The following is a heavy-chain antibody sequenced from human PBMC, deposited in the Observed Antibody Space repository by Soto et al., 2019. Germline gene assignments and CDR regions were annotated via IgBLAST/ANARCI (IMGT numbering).Heavy chain of an antibody. V-gene: IGHV4-31*03. Sequence: PSETLSLTCTVSGGSITSGGYYWNWIRQHPGKGLEWIGYIFYTGTTRYNSALQSRVSISVDSTKNHFSLKLTSVTAADKAVYYCAREPTIFAVALQTGFEPWGPGTLLTVSS. CDR2: IFYTGTT. J-gene: IGHJ5*02. CDR1: GGSITSGGYY. CDR3: AREPTIFAVALQTGFEP. D-gene: IGHD3-3*01.